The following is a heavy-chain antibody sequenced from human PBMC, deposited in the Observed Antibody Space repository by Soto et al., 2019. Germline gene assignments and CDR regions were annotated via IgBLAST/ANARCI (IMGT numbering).Heavy chain of an antibody. Sequence: GGSLRLSCAASGFTFSSYGMHWVRQAPGKGLEWVAVIWYDGSNKYYADSVKGRFTISRDNSKNTLYLQMNSLRAEDTAVYYCARDTKLRGTDYWGQGTLVTVSS. CDR2: IWYDGSNK. D-gene: IGHD1-1*01. V-gene: IGHV3-33*01. CDR3: ARDTKLRGTDY. J-gene: IGHJ4*02. CDR1: GFTFSSYG.